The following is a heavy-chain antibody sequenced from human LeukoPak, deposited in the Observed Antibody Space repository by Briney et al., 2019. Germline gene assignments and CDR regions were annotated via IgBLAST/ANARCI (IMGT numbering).Heavy chain of an antibody. CDR3: ASGSGSYRTPYYYMDV. CDR2: VYSGGST. CDR1: GFTVSSNY. D-gene: IGHD3-10*01. V-gene: IGHV3-53*01. J-gene: IGHJ6*03. Sequence: GGSLRLSCVASGFTVSSNYMSWVRQAPGKGLEWVSVVYSGGSTYYADSVKGRFTISRDNSKNTLYLQMNSLRAEDTAVYYCASGSGSYRTPYYYMDVWGTGTTVTVSS.